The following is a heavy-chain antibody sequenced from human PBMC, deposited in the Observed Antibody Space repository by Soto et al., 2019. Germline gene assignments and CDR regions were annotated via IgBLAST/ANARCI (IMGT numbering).Heavy chain of an antibody. J-gene: IGHJ4*02. Sequence: GGSLRLSCAASGFTVSNTYMSWVRQAPGRGLEWVSAISHAGSTYYADSVKGRFTISRDNSENMLYLQMNSLRAEDTAVYYCARDPGNPTSFDYWGLGPLVTVSS. V-gene: IGHV3-66*01. CDR1: GFTVSNTY. CDR2: ISHAGST. CDR3: ARDPGNPTSFDY.